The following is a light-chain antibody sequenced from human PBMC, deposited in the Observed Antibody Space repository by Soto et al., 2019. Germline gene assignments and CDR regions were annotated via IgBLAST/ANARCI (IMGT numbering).Light chain of an antibody. Sequence: QSALTQPASVSGSPGQSITISCTGTSSDVGGYNYVSWYQQHPGKAPKLMIYDVSNRPSGVSNRFSGSKSGNTASLTISGLEDEDEADYYCRSYTSSSTPVVFGGGTKLTVL. V-gene: IGLV2-14*01. CDR1: SSDVGGYNY. J-gene: IGLJ2*01. CDR2: DVS. CDR3: RSYTSSSTPVV.